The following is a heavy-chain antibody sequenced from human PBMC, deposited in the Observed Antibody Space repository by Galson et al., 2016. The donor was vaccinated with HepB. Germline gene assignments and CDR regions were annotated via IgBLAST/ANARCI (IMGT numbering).Heavy chain of an antibody. CDR3: ANADLYSSGWFEH. J-gene: IGHJ5*02. D-gene: IGHD6-19*01. CDR1: GGSFSSYY. V-gene: IGHV4-34*01. CDR2: INHSGST. Sequence: SETLSLTCAVYGGSFSSYYWSWIRQPPGKGLEWIGEINHSGSTNYNPSLKSRVTISIDKSKNQFSLKVSSVTAADTAVYFCANADLYSSGWFEHWGTGTLVTVSS.